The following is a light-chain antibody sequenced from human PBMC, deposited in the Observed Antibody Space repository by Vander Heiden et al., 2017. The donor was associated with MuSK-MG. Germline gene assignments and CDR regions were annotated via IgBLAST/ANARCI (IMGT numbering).Light chain of an antibody. V-gene: IGLV2-14*01. CDR2: DVS. Sequence: QSALTQPASVSGSPGQSITISCTGTSSDVGGYNYVSWYQQHPGKAPKLMSYDVSNRPSGVSNRFSGSKSGTTALPTISGLQAEDEAYYYCTSYTSSSLYVFGTGTKVTVL. CDR1: SSDVGGYNY. CDR3: TSYTSSSLYV. J-gene: IGLJ1*01.